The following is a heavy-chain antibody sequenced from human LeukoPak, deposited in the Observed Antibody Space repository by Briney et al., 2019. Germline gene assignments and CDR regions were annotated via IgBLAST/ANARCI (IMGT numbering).Heavy chain of an antibody. CDR1: GGSITSYY. Sequence: SETLSLTCTVSGGSITSYYWSWIRQPPGKGLEWIGYFFYSGGTSYSPSLKSRASISADMSKNQFSLKLSSVTAADTAVYYCARVGDFWSGYTSMDVWGKGTTVTVSS. J-gene: IGHJ6*03. D-gene: IGHD3-3*01. V-gene: IGHV4-59*08. CDR3: ARVGDFWSGYTSMDV. CDR2: FFYSGGT.